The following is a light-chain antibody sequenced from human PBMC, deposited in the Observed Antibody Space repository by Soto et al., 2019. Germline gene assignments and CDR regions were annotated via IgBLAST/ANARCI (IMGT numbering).Light chain of an antibody. J-gene: IGKJ1*01. V-gene: IGKV2-28*01. CDR2: LGS. CDR1: HSLLHSNGYNY. CDR3: MQALQTTWT. Sequence: DIVMTQSPLSLPVTPGEPASISCRSSHSLLHSNGYNYLDWYLQKPGQSPQLLIYLGSNRASGVPDRFSGSGSGTDFTLKISRVEAEDVGVYYCMQALQTTWTFGQGTKVDI.